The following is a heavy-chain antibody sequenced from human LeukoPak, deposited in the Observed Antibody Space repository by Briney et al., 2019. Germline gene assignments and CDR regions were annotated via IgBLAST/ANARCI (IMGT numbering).Heavy chain of an antibody. CDR2: ITSDGSSR. J-gene: IGHJ5*02. Sequence: GGSLRLSCAASGFTYSTYWMHWVRHGPGKGLEWVSRITSDGSSRSHADSVKGRFTISRDNAKNTLYLQMNSLRVDDTAVYYCARGGSTVLESWGQGSQVAVSS. V-gene: IGHV3-74*01. CDR3: ARGGSTVLES. D-gene: IGHD4-17*01. CDR1: GFTYSTYW.